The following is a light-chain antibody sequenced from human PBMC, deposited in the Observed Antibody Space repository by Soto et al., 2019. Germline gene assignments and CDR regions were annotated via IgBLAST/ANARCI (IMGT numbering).Light chain of an antibody. V-gene: IGLV2-23*02. CDR1: SSDVGSYNL. J-gene: IGLJ1*01. CDR3: CSYGGRRTYV. CDR2: EVS. Sequence: QAVLTQPASVSGSPGQSITISCTGTSSDVGSYNLVSWYQQHPGKAPKLMIYEVSKRPSGVSNRFSGSKSANTASLTISGLQADDEADYYCCSYGGRRTYVFGTGTKLTVL.